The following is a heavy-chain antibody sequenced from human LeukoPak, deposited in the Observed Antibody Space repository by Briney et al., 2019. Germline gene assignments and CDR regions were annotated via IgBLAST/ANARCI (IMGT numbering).Heavy chain of an antibody. J-gene: IGHJ4*02. D-gene: IGHD3-3*01. Sequence: VASVKVSCKASGYTFTSYGISWVRQAPGQGLEWMGWISAYNGNTNYAQKFQGRVTMTRDTSISTAYMELSRLRSDDTAVYYCARGDKDYDFWSGYFFDYWGQGTLVTVSS. CDR3: ARGDKDYDFWSGYFFDY. CDR2: ISAYNGNT. V-gene: IGHV1-18*01. CDR1: GYTFTSYG.